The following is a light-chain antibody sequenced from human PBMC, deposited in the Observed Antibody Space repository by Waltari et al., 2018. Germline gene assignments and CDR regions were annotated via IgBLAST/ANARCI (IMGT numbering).Light chain of an antibody. CDR2: AAS. V-gene: IGKV1-39*01. CDR1: QSISSY. Sequence: DIQMTQSPSSLSASVGDRVTITCRASQSISSYLNWYKQKPGKAPKLRIYAASSLQSGVPSRFSGSGSGTDFTLTISSLQPEDFATYYCQQSYSTPLTFGGGTKVEIK. J-gene: IGKJ4*01. CDR3: QQSYSTPLT.